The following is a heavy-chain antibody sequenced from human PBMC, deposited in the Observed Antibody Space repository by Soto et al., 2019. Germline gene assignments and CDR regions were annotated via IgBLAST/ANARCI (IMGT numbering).Heavy chain of an antibody. CDR3: ARVRGVPAVYGMDV. CDR2: IYYSGST. CDR1: CGSISSYY. Sequence: PSETLSLTCTFSCGSISSYYWSWIRQPPGKGLEWIGCIYYSGSTNYNPSLKSRVTISVDTSKNQFSLKLSSVTAADTAVYYCARVRGVPAVYGMDVWGQGTTVTVSS. V-gene: IGHV4-59*01. D-gene: IGHD2-2*01. J-gene: IGHJ6*02.